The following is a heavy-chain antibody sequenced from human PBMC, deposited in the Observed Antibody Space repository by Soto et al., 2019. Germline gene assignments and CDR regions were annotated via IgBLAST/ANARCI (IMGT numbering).Heavy chain of an antibody. CDR2: ISYDGSNK. CDR3: AKDWGPPHGDYVEANYYYYYGMDV. Sequence: GGSLRLSCAASGFTFSSYGMHWVRQAPGKGLEWVAVISYDGSNKYYADSVKGRFTISRDNSKNTLYLQMNSLRAEDTAEYYCAKDWGPPHGDYVEANYYYYYGMDVWGQGTTVTVSS. D-gene: IGHD4-17*01. CDR1: GFTFSSYG. V-gene: IGHV3-30*18. J-gene: IGHJ6*02.